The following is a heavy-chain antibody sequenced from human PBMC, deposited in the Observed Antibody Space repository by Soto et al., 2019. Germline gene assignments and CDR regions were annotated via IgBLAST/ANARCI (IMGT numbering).Heavy chain of an antibody. CDR3: ARDGSTSWYSYDYHGMDV. CDR1: GFTFRTYW. J-gene: IGHJ6*02. CDR2: INLDGSEK. Sequence: GXSLRLSCAASGFTFRTYWLSWVRQVPVKGLEWVANINLDGSEKNYVDSVKGRFTISRDNARNSLYLQMSSLRAEDTALYYCARDGSTSWYSYDYHGMDVWGQGTTVTVSS. V-gene: IGHV3-7*05. D-gene: IGHD5-18*01.